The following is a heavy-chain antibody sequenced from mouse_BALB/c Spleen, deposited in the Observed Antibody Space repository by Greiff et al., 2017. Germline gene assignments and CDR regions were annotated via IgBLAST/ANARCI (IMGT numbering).Heavy chain of an antibody. J-gene: IGHJ4*01. D-gene: IGHD2-4*01. CDR2: ISCYNGAT. V-gene: IGHV1S34*01. Sequence: LVKTGASVKISCKASGYSFTGYYMHWVKQSHGKSLEWIGYISCYNGATSYNQKFKGKATFTVDTSSSTAYMQFNSLTSEDSAVYYCARRGIYYDYEGGAMDYWGQGASVTVSS. CDR3: ARRGIYYDYEGGAMDY. CDR1: GYSFTGYY.